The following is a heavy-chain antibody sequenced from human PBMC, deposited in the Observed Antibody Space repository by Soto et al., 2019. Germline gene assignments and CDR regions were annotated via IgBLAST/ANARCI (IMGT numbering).Heavy chain of an antibody. CDR2: IDPSDSYT. CDR3: AVAAADRVL. J-gene: IGHJ4*02. V-gene: IGHV5-10-1*01. D-gene: IGHD6-13*01. CDR1: GYSFTSYW. Sequence: LKISCTGSGYSFTSYWIGWVRQMPGKGLEWMGRIDPSDSYTNYSPSFQGHVTISADKSISTAYLQWSSLKASDTAMYYCAVAAADRVLWGQGTLVTVSS.